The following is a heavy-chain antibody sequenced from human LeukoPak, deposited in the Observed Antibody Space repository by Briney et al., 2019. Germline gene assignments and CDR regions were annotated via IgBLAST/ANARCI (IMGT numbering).Heavy chain of an antibody. CDR1: GFTFSSYA. D-gene: IGHD3-10*01. CDR3: AREYGSGSYYYDY. V-gene: IGHV3-23*01. Sequence: GGSLRLSCAASGFTFSSYAMTWVRQAPGKGLHWVSAVSGSGGSTYYADSVKGRFTISRDNSKNTLYLQMNTLRAEDTAVYYCAREYGSGSYYYDYWGQGTLVTVSS. CDR2: VSGSGGST. J-gene: IGHJ4*02.